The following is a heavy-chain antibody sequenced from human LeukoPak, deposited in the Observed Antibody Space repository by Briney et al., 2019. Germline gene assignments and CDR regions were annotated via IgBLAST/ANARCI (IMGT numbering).Heavy chain of an antibody. CDR2: INPSGGST. CDR1: GYTFTNYY. V-gene: IGHV1-46*04. D-gene: IGHD4-17*01. CDR3: ARGRRYGDYAAIAFDI. J-gene: IGHJ3*02. Sequence: ASVKVSCKASGYTFTNYYMHWVRQAPGQGLEWMGIINPSGGSTSYAQKLQGRVTMTRDTSTSTVYMELSSLRSEDTAVYYCARGRRYGDYAAIAFDIWGQGTMVTVSS.